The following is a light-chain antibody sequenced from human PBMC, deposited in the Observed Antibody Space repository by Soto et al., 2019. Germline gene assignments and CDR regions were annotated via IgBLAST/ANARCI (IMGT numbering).Light chain of an antibody. Sequence: DIQMTQSPSSLSASVGDRVTITCRASQSIGTSLNWYQQKPGQAPKLLIYITSSLQSGVPSRFSGRGSATDFALTISSLKSDDFATYYCQQSYNSPWTFGQGTKVEIK. CDR1: QSIGTS. CDR2: ITS. V-gene: IGKV1-39*01. J-gene: IGKJ1*01. CDR3: QQSYNSPWT.